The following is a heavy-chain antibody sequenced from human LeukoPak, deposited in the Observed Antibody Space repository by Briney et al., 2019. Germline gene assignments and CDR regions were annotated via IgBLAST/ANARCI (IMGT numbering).Heavy chain of an antibody. D-gene: IGHD6-19*01. CDR3: ARVGHSSGWPGEG. Sequence: ASVKVSCKASGYTFTGYYMHWVRQAPGQGLECMGWINPNSGGTNYAQKFQGRVTMTRDTSISTAYMELSRLRSDDTAVYYCARVGHSSGWPGEGWGQGTLVTVSS. CDR1: GYTFTGYY. V-gene: IGHV1-2*02. CDR2: INPNSGGT. J-gene: IGHJ4*02.